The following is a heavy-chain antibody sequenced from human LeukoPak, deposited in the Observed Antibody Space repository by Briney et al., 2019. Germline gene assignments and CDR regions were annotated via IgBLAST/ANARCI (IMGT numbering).Heavy chain of an antibody. D-gene: IGHD3-16*01. Sequence: GGSLRLSCAASGFTFNTYAMSWVRQAPGKGLEWVSGITSGANTYYADSVKGRFTISRDNSENTLNLQMNSLRAEDTAIYYCAKARAGDITEAFNYWGQGTLVTVSS. CDR2: ITSGANT. CDR1: GFTFNTYA. J-gene: IGHJ4*02. CDR3: AKARAGDITEAFNY. V-gene: IGHV3-23*01.